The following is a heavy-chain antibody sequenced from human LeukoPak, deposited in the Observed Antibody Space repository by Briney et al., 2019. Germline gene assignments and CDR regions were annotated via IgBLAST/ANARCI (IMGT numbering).Heavy chain of an antibody. D-gene: IGHD3-10*01. CDR2: MNPNSGNT. V-gene: IGHV1-8*01. CDR3: ARDISGSLYGSGSSYFDY. Sequence: ASVKVSCKASGYTFTSYGINWVRQATGQGLEWMGWMNPNSGNTGYAQKFQGRVTMTRNTSISTAYMELSSLRSEDTAVYYCARDISGSLYGSGSSYFDYWGQGTLVTVSS. CDR1: GYTFTSYG. J-gene: IGHJ4*02.